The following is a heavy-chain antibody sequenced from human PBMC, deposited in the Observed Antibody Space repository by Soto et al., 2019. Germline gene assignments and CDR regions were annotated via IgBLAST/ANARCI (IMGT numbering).Heavy chain of an antibody. D-gene: IGHD6-13*01. CDR2: ISWKSGNI. Sequence: GGSLRLSCAASGFTFDDYAMHWVRQVPGKGLEWVSGISWKSGNIGYADSVKGRFTISRDNAKSSLYLQMNSLRAEDTAFYYCAQELDRITSVGKHLEVWRQGTTVTV. CDR3: AQELDRITSVGKHLEV. J-gene: IGHJ6*01. CDR1: GFTFDDYA. V-gene: IGHV3-9*01.